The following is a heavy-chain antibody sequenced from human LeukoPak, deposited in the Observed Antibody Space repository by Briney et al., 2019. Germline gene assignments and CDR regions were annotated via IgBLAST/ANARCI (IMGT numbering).Heavy chain of an antibody. CDR1: GFSFSSYR. D-gene: IGHD6-13*01. V-gene: IGHV3-7*01. CDR3: ATHGAAAGTPLDY. J-gene: IGHJ4*02. Sequence: GGSLRLSCAASGFSFSSYRMSWVRQAPGKGLEWVANIKQDGGETYYVDSVKGRFTISRDNARNSLYMQMNRLRADDTAVFFCATHGAAAGTPLDYWGQGTLVTVSS. CDR2: IKQDGGET.